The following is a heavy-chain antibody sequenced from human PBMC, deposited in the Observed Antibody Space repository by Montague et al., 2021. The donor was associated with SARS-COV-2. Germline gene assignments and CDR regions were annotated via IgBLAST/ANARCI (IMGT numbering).Heavy chain of an antibody. CDR2: IYYSGST. CDR3: ARVRITMIVVVDASDI. V-gene: IGHV4-31*03. J-gene: IGHJ3*02. CDR1: GGSISSGGYY. Sequence: TLSLTCTLSGGSISSGGYYWSWIRQHPGKGLEWIGYIYYSGSTYYXRSVKSRVTISVDTSKNQFALKLSSVTAADTAVYYCARVRITMIVVVDASDIWGQGTMVTVSS. D-gene: IGHD3-22*01.